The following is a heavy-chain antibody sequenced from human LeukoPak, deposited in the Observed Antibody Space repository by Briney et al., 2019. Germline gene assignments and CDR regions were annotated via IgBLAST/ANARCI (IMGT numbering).Heavy chain of an antibody. CDR3: ARDGLWWGYPLDY. J-gene: IGHJ4*02. CDR1: GYTFTGYY. CDR2: INPNSGGT. V-gene: IGHV1-2*06. Sequence: WASVKVSCKASGYTFTGYYMHWVRQAPGQGLEWMGRINPNSGGTNYAQKFQGRVTMTRDTSISTAYMELSRLRSDDTAVYYCARDGLWWGYPLDYWAREPWSPSPQ. D-gene: IGHD4/OR15-4a*01.